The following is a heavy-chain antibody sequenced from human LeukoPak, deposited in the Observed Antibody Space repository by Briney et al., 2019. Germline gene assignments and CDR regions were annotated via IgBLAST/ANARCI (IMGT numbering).Heavy chain of an antibody. CDR3: ARAYSSGWYRGNYFDY. CDR1: GGSISSSSYY. D-gene: IGHD6-19*01. CDR2: IYYSGST. V-gene: IGHV4-39*01. Sequence: SETLSLTCTVSGGSISSSSYYWGWIRQPPGKGLEWIGSIYYSGSTYYNPSLESRVTISVDTSKNQFSLKLSSVTAADTAVYYCARAYSSGWYRGNYFDYWGQGTLVTVSS. J-gene: IGHJ4*02.